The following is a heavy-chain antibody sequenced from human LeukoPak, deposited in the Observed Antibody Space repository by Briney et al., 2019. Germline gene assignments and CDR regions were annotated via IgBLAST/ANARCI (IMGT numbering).Heavy chain of an antibody. CDR2: IYDSGST. J-gene: IGHJ5*02. V-gene: IGHV4-39*07. Sequence: SETLSLTCTVSGGSISSRSYYWGWIRQPPGKGLEWIGSIYDSGSTYYNPSLESRLTISVDTSKNQFSLRLSSVTAADTAVYYCARGYCGSISCYTHWFDPWGQGTLVTVSS. D-gene: IGHD2-2*02. CDR1: GGSISSRSYY. CDR3: ARGYCGSISCYTHWFDP.